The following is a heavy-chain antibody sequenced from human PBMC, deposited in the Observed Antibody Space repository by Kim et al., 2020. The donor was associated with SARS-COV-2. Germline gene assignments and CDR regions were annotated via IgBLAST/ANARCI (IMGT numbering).Heavy chain of an antibody. CDR3: AREGPIAVAGRGCDY. CDR2: MNPSVGST. V-gene: IGHV1-46*02. J-gene: IGHJ4*02. CDR1: GYTFNNYY. Sequence: ASVKVYCKASGYTFNNYYIQWVRQAPGQGLEWMGLMNPSVGSTTYAQKFRGRVTITRDTSTSTVYMDMTSLRSEDTAVYYCAREGPIAVAGRGCDYWGQGTVVTVSS. D-gene: IGHD6-19*01.